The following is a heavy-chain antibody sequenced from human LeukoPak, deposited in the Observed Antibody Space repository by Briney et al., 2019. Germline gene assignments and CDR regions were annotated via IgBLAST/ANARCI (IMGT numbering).Heavy chain of an antibody. V-gene: IGHV4-39*01. CDR3: ARRSRDGYSEYFDL. J-gene: IGHJ4*02. CDR2: IYYSGHT. Sequence: SETLSLTCTVSGDSINSDNYYWGWIRQPPGKGLEWIGTIYYSGHTLYNPFLKSRVTVSIDTSKNQFSLKLRSVTAADTAVYYCARRSRDGYSEYFDLWGQGTLVTVSS. D-gene: IGHD5-24*01. CDR1: GDSINSDNYY.